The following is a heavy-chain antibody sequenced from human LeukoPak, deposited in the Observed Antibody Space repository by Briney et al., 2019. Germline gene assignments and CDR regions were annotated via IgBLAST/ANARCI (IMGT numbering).Heavy chain of an antibody. CDR1: CVSLRSCCYY. D-gene: IGHD3-22*01. Sequence: SETLSLTCSVCCVSLRSCCYYWGWIRPPPGKGLVWLGSIYYSGSTYYNPSLKSRVTISVDTSKNQFSLKLSSVTAADTAVYYFARRITMMPYYFDYWGQGTLVTVSS. CDR2: IYYSGST. V-gene: IGHV4-39*01. J-gene: IGHJ4*02. CDR3: ARRITMMPYYFDY.